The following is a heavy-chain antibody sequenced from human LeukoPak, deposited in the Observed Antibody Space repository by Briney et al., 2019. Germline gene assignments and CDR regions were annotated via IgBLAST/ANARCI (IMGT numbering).Heavy chain of an antibody. V-gene: IGHV1-69*13. D-gene: IGHD6-13*01. CDR1: GGTFSSYA. J-gene: IGHJ4*02. CDR3: AREEKSTWYEDF. Sequence: GASVKVSCKASGGTFSSYAISWVRQAPGQGLEWMGGIIPIFGTANYAQKFQGRVTITADESTSTAYMELRSLRSDDTAVYYCAREEKSTWYEDFWGQGTLVTVSS. CDR2: IIPIFGTA.